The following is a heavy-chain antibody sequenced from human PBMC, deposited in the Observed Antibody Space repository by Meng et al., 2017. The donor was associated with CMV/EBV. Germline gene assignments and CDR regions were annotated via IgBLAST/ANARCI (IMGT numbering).Heavy chain of an antibody. CDR1: GFTFSSYS. Sequence: EVQLVESGGGVVKSGGSVRRSCAASGFTFSSYSMNWVRQAPGKGLEWVSSISSSSSYIYYADSVKGRFTISRDNAKNSLYLQMNSLRAEDTAVYYCARVSSIAPGDYWGQGTLVTVSS. V-gene: IGHV3-21*01. CDR3: ARVSSIAPGDY. J-gene: IGHJ4*02. CDR2: ISSSSSYI. D-gene: IGHD2-2*01.